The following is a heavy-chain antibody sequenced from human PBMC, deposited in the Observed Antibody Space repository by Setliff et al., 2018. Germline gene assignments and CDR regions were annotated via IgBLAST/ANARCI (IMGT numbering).Heavy chain of an antibody. J-gene: IGHJ4*02. CDR1: GYTFISYG. CDR3: ARVAPHYYDSSGPSFDY. V-gene: IGHV1-18*01. D-gene: IGHD3-22*01. CDR2: ISAYNGNT. Sequence: ASVKVSCKASGYTFISYGISWVRQAPGQGLEWMGWISAYNGNTDYAQKLQGRVTMTTDTSTSTAYMELRSLRSDDTAVYYCARVAPHYYDSSGPSFDYWGQGTPVTVSS.